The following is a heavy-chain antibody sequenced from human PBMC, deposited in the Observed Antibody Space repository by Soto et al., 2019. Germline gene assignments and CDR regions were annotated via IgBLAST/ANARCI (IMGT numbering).Heavy chain of an antibody. CDR2: IYHGGST. D-gene: IGHD2-15*01. V-gene: IGHV4-30-2*01. CDR1: GGSISNGGYS. Sequence: PSETLSLTCAVSGGSISNGGYSWSWIRQPPGKGLEWIGYIYHGGSTYYNPSLKSRVTISVDRSKNQFSLKLSSVTAADTAVYYCARGGGWTFDYWGQGTLVTVSS. CDR3: ARGGGWTFDY. J-gene: IGHJ4*02.